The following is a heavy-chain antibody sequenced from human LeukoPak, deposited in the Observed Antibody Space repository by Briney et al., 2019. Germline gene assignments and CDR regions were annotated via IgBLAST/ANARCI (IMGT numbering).Heavy chain of an antibody. D-gene: IGHD6-6*01. CDR2: ISSSSSYI. CDR1: GFTFSSYS. Sequence: GGSLRLSCAASGFTFSSYSMNWVRQAPGKGLEWVSSISSSSSYIYYADSVKGRFTISRDNAKNSLYLQMNSLRAEDTAVYYCARDKRDSSSVDYWGRGTLVTVSS. V-gene: IGHV3-21*01. J-gene: IGHJ4*02. CDR3: ARDKRDSSSVDY.